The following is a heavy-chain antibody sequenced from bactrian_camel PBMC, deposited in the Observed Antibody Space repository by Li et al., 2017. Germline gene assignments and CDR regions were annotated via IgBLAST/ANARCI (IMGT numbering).Heavy chain of an antibody. CDR2: IDVDGTT. CDR1: GVTYSSYS. V-gene: IGHV3S55*01. Sequence: VQLVESGGDSVQAGGSLRLSCSVSGVTYSSYSMAWFRQAPGKEREPVAGIDVDGTTTYAESVKGRFTISQDNAKNTPYLQMNSLKPEDTAMYYCAADLNNPANCYSGSWELSDFHVWGQGTQVTVS. J-gene: IGHJ4*01. D-gene: IGHD3*01. CDR3: AADLNNPANCYSGSWELSDFHV.